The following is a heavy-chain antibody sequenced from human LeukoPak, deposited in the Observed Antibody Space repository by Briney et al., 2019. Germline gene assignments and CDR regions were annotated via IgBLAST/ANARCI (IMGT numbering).Heavy chain of an antibody. V-gene: IGHV3-48*03. CDR1: GFTFRSHE. CDR2: IGSSGSAR. J-gene: IGHJ4*02. D-gene: IGHD2-15*01. Sequence: GGSLRLSCAASGFTFRSHEMNWVRQAPGKGLEWVSYIGSSGSARHYTDSVKGRFTISRDNAKNSLYLQMNSLRAEDTAVYYCARVVVGSRADDYWGQGTLVTVSS. CDR3: ARVVVGSRADDY.